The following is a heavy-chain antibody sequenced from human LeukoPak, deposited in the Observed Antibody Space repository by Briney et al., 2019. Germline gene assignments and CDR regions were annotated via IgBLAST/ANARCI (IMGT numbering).Heavy chain of an antibody. V-gene: IGHV3-30*04. CDR1: GFTFSSYA. D-gene: IGHD3-22*01. Sequence: GGSLRLSCAASGFTFSSYAMHWVRQAPGKGLEWVAVISYDGSNKYYTDSVKGRFTISRDNSKNTLYLQMNSLRAEDTAVYYCAKGAMIYPFDYWGQGTLVTVSS. CDR2: ISYDGSNK. J-gene: IGHJ4*02. CDR3: AKGAMIYPFDY.